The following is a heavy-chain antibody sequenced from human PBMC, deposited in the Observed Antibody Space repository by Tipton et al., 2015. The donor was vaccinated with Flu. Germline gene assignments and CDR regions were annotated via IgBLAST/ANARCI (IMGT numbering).Heavy chain of an antibody. CDR1: GFPFSGSG. CDR2: IWYDGSVK. CDR3: ARGGWASDTNNLLDY. V-gene: IGHV3-33*01. Sequence: SLRLSCAASGFPFSGSGMHWGRQAPGKGLEWVAVIWYDGSVKYYADSVKGRFTISRDNSKNTLYLQMNSLTAEDTAVYYCARGGWASDTNNLLDYWGQGTLVTVSS. D-gene: IGHD1/OR15-1a*01. J-gene: IGHJ4*02.